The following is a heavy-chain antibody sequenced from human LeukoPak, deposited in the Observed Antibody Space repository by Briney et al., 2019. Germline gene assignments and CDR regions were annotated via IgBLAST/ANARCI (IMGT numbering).Heavy chain of an antibody. CDR2: ISGSGGST. CDR1: GFTFSSYA. D-gene: IGHD6-19*01. Sequence: PGGSLRLSCAASGFTFSSYAMSWVRQAPGKGLEWVSAISGSGGSTYYADSVKGRFTISRDNSKNTLYLQMNSLGAEDTAVYYCAKAGSGWYRLYYFDYWGQGTLVTVSS. V-gene: IGHV3-23*01. J-gene: IGHJ4*02. CDR3: AKAGSGWYRLYYFDY.